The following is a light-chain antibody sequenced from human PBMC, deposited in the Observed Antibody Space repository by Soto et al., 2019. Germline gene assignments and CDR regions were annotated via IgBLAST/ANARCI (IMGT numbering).Light chain of an antibody. V-gene: IGKV3-20*01. Sequence: IVLTHSPGTLSFSAWERSTLSCRASQNVNSNFFAWYQQKAGQAPRLLIYGVSSRATGIPDRFSGSGADTDFTLTISGLEPEDFAVYYCQQYGSSPLTFGGGTKVDNK. CDR1: QNVNSNF. CDR2: GVS. J-gene: IGKJ4*01. CDR3: QQYGSSPLT.